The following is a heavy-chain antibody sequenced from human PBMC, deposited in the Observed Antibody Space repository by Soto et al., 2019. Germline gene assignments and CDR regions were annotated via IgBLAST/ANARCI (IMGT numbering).Heavy chain of an antibody. V-gene: IGHV5-51*01. Sequence: GESLKISCKGSGYSFTSYWIGWVRQMPGKGLEWMGIIYPGDSDTRYSPSFQGQVTISADKSISTAYLQWSSLKASDTAMYYCARGAGDCSGGSCATLWFDPWGQGTLVTVSS. D-gene: IGHD2-15*01. CDR2: IYPGDSDT. CDR1: GYSFTSYW. CDR3: ARGAGDCSGGSCATLWFDP. J-gene: IGHJ5*02.